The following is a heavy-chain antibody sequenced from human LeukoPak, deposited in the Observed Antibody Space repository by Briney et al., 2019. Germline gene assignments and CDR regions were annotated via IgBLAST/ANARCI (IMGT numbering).Heavy chain of an antibody. Sequence: GGSLRLSCAASGFTFSSYSMNWVRQAPGKGLEWVSYISSSSSTIYYADSVKGRFTISRDNAKNSLYLQMNSLRAEDTAVYYCAREDSTSCYTLWGQGTLVTVSS. V-gene: IGHV3-48*04. CDR3: AREDSTSCYTL. D-gene: IGHD2-2*02. J-gene: IGHJ4*02. CDR2: ISSSSSTI. CDR1: GFTFSSYS.